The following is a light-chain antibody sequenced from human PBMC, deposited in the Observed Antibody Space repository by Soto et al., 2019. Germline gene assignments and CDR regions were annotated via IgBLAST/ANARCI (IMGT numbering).Light chain of an antibody. Sequence: QPALNQPRSVNGSPRQSGTISYTGTSSDVGGYNYVSWYQQHPGKAPKLMIYDVSKRPSGVPDRFSGSKSGNTASLTISGLQAEDEADYYCCSYAGSYTYVFGTGTKVTVL. CDR1: SSDVGGYNY. CDR3: CSYAGSYTYV. CDR2: DVS. J-gene: IGLJ1*01. V-gene: IGLV2-11*01.